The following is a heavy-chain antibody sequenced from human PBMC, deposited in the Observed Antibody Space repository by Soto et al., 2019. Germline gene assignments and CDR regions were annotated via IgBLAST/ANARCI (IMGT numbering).Heavy chain of an antibody. CDR2: IIPILGIA. Sequence: EASVKVSCKASGYTFTGYYMHWVRQAPGQGLEWMGRIIPILGIANYAQKFQGRVTMTADKSTSTAYMELSSLRSEDTAVYYCAREPTGTTGIDYWGQGTLVTVPS. V-gene: IGHV1-69*04. CDR1: GYTFTGYY. D-gene: IGHD1-1*01. CDR3: AREPTGTTGIDY. J-gene: IGHJ4*02.